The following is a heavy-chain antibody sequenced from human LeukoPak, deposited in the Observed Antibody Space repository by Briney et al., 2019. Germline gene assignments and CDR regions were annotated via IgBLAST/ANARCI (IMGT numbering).Heavy chain of an antibody. V-gene: IGHV4-34*11. Sequence: SETLSLTCAVYGGSFSGYYWSWIRQPPGKGLEWIGYIYYTGSTNYNPSLKSRVTMSVDTSKNQFFLNLRSVTPEDTAVYYCARNLIPEQLVLNFWGQGTLVTVSS. CDR2: IYYTGST. J-gene: IGHJ4*02. CDR1: GGSFSGYY. D-gene: IGHD6-13*01. CDR3: ARNLIPEQLVLNF.